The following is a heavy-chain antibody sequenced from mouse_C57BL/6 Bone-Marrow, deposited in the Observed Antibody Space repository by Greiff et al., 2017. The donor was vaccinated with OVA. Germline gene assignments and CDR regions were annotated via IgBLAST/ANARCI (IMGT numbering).Heavy chain of an antibody. J-gene: IGHJ4*01. V-gene: IGHV5-6*01. CDR3: ARHSGSYAMDY. CDR1: GFTFSSYG. Sequence: EVQVVESGGDLVKPGGSLKLSCAASGFTFSSYGMSWVRQTPDKRLEWVATISSGGSYTYSPDSVKGRFTISRDNAKNTLYLQMSSLKSEDTAMYYCARHSGSYAMDYWGQGTSVTVSS. CDR2: ISSGGSYT.